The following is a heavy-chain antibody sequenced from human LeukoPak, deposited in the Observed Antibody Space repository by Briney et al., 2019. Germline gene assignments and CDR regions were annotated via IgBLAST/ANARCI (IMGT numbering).Heavy chain of an antibody. CDR1: GYSFSNYW. D-gene: IGHD6-19*01. V-gene: IGHV5-51*01. CDR2: ILPANSDS. Sequence: GEALKISCKGSGYSFSNYWIGWVRQMPGKGLEWVGIILPANSDSRYSPSFQGQVTMSADKSISTAYVQWSSLKAADTAMYYSAKPYSSGWNEFDAFDIWGQGTMVTVSS. CDR3: AKPYSSGWNEFDAFDI. J-gene: IGHJ3*02.